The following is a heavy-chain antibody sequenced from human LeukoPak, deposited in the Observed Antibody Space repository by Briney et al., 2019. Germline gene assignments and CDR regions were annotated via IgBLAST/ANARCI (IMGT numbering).Heavy chain of an antibody. CDR2: IIPIFGTT. CDR3: ARDLIWLGELLNAFDM. V-gene: IGHV1-69*13. Sequence: GASVKVSCKASGGTFSSYAISWVRQAPGQGLEWMGGIIPIFGTTNYAQKFQGRVTITADESTSTAYMELSSLRSEDTAVYYCARDLIWLGELLNAFDMWGQGTMVTVSS. CDR1: GGTFSSYA. J-gene: IGHJ3*02. D-gene: IGHD3-10*01.